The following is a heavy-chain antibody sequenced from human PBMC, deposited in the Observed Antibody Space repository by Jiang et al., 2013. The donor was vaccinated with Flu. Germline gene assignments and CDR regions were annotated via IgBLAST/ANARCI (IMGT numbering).Heavy chain of an antibody. Sequence: SSNGGSTYYANSVKGRFTISRDNSKNTLYLQMGSLRAEDMAVYYCARDQAGGYSYETDYWGQGTLVTVSS. D-gene: IGHD5-18*01. CDR2: SSNGGST. J-gene: IGHJ4*02. CDR3: ARDQAGGYSYETDY. V-gene: IGHV3-64*01.